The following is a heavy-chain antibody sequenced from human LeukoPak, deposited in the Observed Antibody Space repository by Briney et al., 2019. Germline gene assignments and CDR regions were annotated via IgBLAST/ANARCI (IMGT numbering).Heavy chain of an antibody. CDR1: GFTFNNYW. CDR3: ASGGRVQSAMFVS. CDR2: IKQDGSEK. J-gene: IGHJ5*01. V-gene: IGHV3-7*05. D-gene: IGHD2-2*01. Sequence: GGSLRLSCAASGFTFNNYWMSWVRQAPGKGLEWVANIKQDGSEKYYVDSVKGRFTISRDNAKNSLYLQMNSLRAEDTAVYYCASGGRVQSAMFVSWGQGALVTVSS.